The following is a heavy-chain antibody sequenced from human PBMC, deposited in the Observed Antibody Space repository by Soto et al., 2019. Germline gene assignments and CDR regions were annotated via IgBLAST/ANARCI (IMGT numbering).Heavy chain of an antibody. CDR3: APIPREYYDILTGYWPR. D-gene: IGHD3-9*01. CDR1: GGSISSSSYY. Sequence: SETLSLTCTVSGGSISSSSYYWGWIRQPPGKGLEWIGSIYYSGSTYYNPSLKSRVTISVDTSKNQFSLKLSSVTAADTAVYYCAPIPREYYDILTGYWPRWGQGTLVTVSS. J-gene: IGHJ4*02. CDR2: IYYSGST. V-gene: IGHV4-39*01.